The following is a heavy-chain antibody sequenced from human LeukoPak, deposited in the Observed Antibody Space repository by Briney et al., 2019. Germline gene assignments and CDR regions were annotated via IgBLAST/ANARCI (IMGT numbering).Heavy chain of an antibody. J-gene: IGHJ4*02. Sequence: GASVKVSCKASGGTFSSYAISWVRQAPGQGLEWMGWISAYNGNTNYAQKLQGRVTMTTDTSTSTAYMELRSLRSDDTAVYYCAREKYYYDSSGYYPLDYWGQGTLVTVSS. CDR1: GGTFSSYA. CDR3: AREKYYYDSSGYYPLDY. CDR2: ISAYNGNT. D-gene: IGHD3-22*01. V-gene: IGHV1-18*01.